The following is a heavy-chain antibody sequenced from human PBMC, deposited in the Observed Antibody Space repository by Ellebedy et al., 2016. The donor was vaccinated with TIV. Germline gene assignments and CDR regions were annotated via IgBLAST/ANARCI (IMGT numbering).Heavy chain of an antibody. CDR3: ARALLVIIPGDY. D-gene: IGHD3-9*01. CDR1: GYTFTSYG. CDR2: ISAYNGNT. V-gene: IGHV1-18*04. J-gene: IGHJ4*02. Sequence: AASVKVSCKASGYTFTSYGISWVRQALGQGLEWMGWISAYNGNTNYAQKLQGRVTMTTDTSTSTAYMELRSLRSDDSAIYFCARALLVIIPGDYWGQGTQVTVSS.